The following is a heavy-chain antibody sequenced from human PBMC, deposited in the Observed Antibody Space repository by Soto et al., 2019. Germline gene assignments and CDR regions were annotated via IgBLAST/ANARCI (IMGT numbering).Heavy chain of an antibody. V-gene: IGHV4-4*09. J-gene: IGHJ4*03. Sequence: QMQLEESGPGLVKPSETLSLTCSVSGGSVSDYDWHWIRQSPGKGLEWIGKLSSSGATSYNPPLKGRVTISLDFSKKHISLKMTSVTAADSALYYCASNVWTDEEDRDGTLKIWGQETQVTVSS. D-gene: IGHD1-1*01. CDR1: GGSVSDYD. CDR2: LSSSGAT. CDR3: ASNVWTDEEDRDGTLKI.